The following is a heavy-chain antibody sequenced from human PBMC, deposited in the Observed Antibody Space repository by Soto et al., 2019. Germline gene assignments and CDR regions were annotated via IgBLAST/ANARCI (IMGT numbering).Heavy chain of an antibody. V-gene: IGHV3-11*01. J-gene: IGHJ4*02. D-gene: IGHD6-13*01. CDR3: ARGSKGSSWFSASYHFDS. CDR1: AFTFSDYY. CDR2: ITSRGTTV. Sequence: QVQLVESGGGLVTPGGSLRLSCAASAFTFSDYYMTWIRQAPGKGLEWVSYITSRGTTVYYADSVKGRFTISRDNTKNSLYLQMNSPRAEDTAVYYCARGSKGSSWFSASYHFDSWGQGTLVTVSS.